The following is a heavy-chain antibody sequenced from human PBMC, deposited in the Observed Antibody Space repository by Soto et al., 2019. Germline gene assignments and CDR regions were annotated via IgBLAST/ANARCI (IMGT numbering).Heavy chain of an antibody. J-gene: IGHJ4*02. CDR2: IYYRGST. Sequence: SETLSLTCAGYGGSFSGYYWSWIRQPPGKGLEWIGYIYYRGSTNYNPSLKSRVTISVDTSKNQFSLKLSSVTAADTAVYYCARGGYNWNDVTDYWGQGTLVTVSS. CDR3: ARGGYNWNDVTDY. CDR1: GGSFSGYY. D-gene: IGHD1-20*01. V-gene: IGHV4-59*01.